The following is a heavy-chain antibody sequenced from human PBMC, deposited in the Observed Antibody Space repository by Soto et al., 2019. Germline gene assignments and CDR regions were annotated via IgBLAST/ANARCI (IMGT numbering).Heavy chain of an antibody. Sequence: ASVKVSYKASGYTFTGYYMHWVRQAPGQGLEWMGWINPNSGGTNYAQKFQGRVTMTRDTSISTAYMELSRLRSDDTAVYYCARTSIDCSGGSCDHYFDYWGQGTLVTVSS. J-gene: IGHJ4*02. CDR2: INPNSGGT. V-gene: IGHV1-2*02. D-gene: IGHD2-15*01. CDR3: ARTSIDCSGGSCDHYFDY. CDR1: GYTFTGYY.